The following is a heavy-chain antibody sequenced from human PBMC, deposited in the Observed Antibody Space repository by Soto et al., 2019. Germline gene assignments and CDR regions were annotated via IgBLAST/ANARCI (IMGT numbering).Heavy chain of an antibody. D-gene: IGHD1-26*01. V-gene: IGHV3-7*03. CDR3: ARHRHPRGTVGATSPLDP. J-gene: IGHJ5*02. CDR1: GFTLSRYW. CDR2: IKQDGSEK. Sequence: TGGSLRLSCAASGFTLSRYWMSWVRQSPGKGLEWVANIKQDGSEKYYVDSVAGRFTISRDNAKNSLYLQMRRVRAEDTAVYFCARHRHPRGTVGATSPLDPWGQGTQVTVSS.